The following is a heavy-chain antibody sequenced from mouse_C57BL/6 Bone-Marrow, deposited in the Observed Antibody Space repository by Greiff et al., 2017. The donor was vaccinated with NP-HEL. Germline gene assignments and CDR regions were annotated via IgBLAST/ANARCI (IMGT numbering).Heavy chain of an antibody. CDR2: ISSGSSTI. CDR1: GFTFSDYG. CDR3: AKSRWAMDY. V-gene: IGHV5-17*01. Sequence: DVKLVESGGGLVKPGGSLKLSCAASGFTFSDYGMHWVRQAPEKGLEWVAYISSGSSTIYYADTVKGRFTISRDNAKNTLFLQMTSLRSEDTAMYYCAKSRWAMDYWGQGTSVTVSS. J-gene: IGHJ4*01. D-gene: IGHD1-1*01.